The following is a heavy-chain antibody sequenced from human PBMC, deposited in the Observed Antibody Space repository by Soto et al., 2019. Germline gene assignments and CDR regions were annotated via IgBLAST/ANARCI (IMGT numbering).Heavy chain of an antibody. J-gene: IGHJ4*02. CDR2: ISAHNGNT. CDR1: GYGFTTYG. V-gene: IGHV1-18*01. D-gene: IGHD1-1*01. Sequence: QVHLVQSGAEVKKPGASVKVSCKGSGYGFTTYGITWVRQAPGQGLERMAWISAHNGNTNYAQKLQASVTVTRDTSTSTAYMELRSLRSDDTAVYYCARGRYGDYWGQGALVTVSS. CDR3: ARGRYGDY.